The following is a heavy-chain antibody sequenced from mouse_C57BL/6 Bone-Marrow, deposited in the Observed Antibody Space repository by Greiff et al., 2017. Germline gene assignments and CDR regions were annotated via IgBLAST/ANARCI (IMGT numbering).Heavy chain of an antibody. CDR1: GFSLTSYA. CDR2: IWTGGGT. Sequence: VQRVESGPGLVAPSQSLSITCTVSGFSLTSYAISWVRQPPGKGLEWLGVIWTGGGTNYNSALKSRLSISKDNSKSQVFLKMYSLQTDDTARYYCARSGANYYGSSYFGYWGQGTTRKVSS. CDR3: ARSGANYYGSSYFGY. D-gene: IGHD1-1*01. J-gene: IGHJ2*01. V-gene: IGHV2-9-1*01.